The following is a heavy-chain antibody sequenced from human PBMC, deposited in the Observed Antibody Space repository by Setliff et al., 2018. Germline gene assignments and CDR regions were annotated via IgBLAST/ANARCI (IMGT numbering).Heavy chain of an antibody. D-gene: IGHD3-16*01. Sequence: GGSLRLSCAASGFTLSSYAMSWVRQAPGKGLEWVGRIKGKNDGLATDYAAPVKGRFTISRDDSKNTLYLQMNSLKTEDTAVYYCTTDPSPTFGGVIGAAFDYWGQGTLVTVSS. CDR1: GFTLSSYA. CDR3: TTDPSPTFGGVIGAAFDY. J-gene: IGHJ4*02. CDR2: IKGKNDGLAT. V-gene: IGHV3-15*01.